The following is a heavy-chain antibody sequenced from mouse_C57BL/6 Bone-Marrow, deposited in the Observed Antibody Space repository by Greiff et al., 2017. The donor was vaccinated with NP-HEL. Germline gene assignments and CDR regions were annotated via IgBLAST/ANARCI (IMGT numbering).Heavy chain of an antibody. V-gene: IGHV1-15*01. CDR1: GYTFTDYE. CDR2: IDPETGGT. J-gene: IGHJ3*01. Sequence: SGAELVRPGASVTLSCKASGYTFTDYEMHWVKQTPVHGLEWIGAIDPETGGTAYNQKFKGKAILTADKSSGTAYMELRSLTSEDSAVYYCTIFAYWGQGTLVTVSA. CDR3: TIFAY.